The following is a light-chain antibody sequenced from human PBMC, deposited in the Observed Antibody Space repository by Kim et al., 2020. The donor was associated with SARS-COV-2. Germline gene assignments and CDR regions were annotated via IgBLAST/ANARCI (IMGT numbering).Light chain of an antibody. V-gene: IGKV3-20*01. J-gene: IGKJ3*01. CDR2: GAS. CDR1: QSVTSSS. Sequence: EIVLTQSPGTLSLSPGERATLSCRASQSVTSSSSAWYQQKPGRAPRLLIYGASSRATGIPDSFSGGGSGTIFPLTISRLGPEDFAVYYCQRYGSSPFTFGPGTKVDIK. CDR3: QRYGSSPFT.